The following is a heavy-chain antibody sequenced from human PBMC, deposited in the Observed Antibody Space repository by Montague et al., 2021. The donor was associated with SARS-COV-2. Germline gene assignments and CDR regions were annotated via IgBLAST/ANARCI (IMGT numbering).Heavy chain of an antibody. Sequence: SETLSLTCTVSGGSISSYYWSWILQPPGKGLEWIVYIYYSGSTNYNPSLKSRVTISVDTSKNQFSLRLSSVTAADTAVYYCARGHDCSGGSGWWEYWFAPWGQGTLVTVFS. CDR1: GGSISSYY. CDR3: ARGHDCSGGSGWWEYWFAP. CDR2: IYYSGST. D-gene: IGHD2-15*01. V-gene: IGHV4-59*01. J-gene: IGHJ5*02.